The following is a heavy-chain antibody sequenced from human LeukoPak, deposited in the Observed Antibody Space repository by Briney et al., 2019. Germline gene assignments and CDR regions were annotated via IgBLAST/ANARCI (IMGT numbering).Heavy chain of an antibody. D-gene: IGHD6-19*01. Sequence: GGSLRLSCAASGFSFSSYAMSWVRQAPGKGLEWVSAISGSGGSTYYADSVKGRFTISRDNSKNTLYLQMNSLRAEDTAVYYCANDIAVAGDAFDIWGQGTMVTVSS. CDR1: GFSFSSYA. J-gene: IGHJ3*02. V-gene: IGHV3-23*01. CDR3: ANDIAVAGDAFDI. CDR2: ISGSGGST.